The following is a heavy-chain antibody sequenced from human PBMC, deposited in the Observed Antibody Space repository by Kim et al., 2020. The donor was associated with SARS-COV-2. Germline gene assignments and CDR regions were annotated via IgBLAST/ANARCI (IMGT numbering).Heavy chain of an antibody. D-gene: IGHD2-2*01. Sequence: SVKVSCKASGGTFSSYAISWVRQAPGQGLEWMGGIIPIFGTANHAQKFQGRVTITADESTSTAYMELSSLRSEDTAVYYCARKSWVPAAPHRPLTYYYYGMDVWGQGTTVTVSS. CDR1: GGTFSSYA. J-gene: IGHJ6*02. CDR3: ARKSWVPAAPHRPLTYYYYGMDV. V-gene: IGHV1-69*13. CDR2: IIPIFGTA.